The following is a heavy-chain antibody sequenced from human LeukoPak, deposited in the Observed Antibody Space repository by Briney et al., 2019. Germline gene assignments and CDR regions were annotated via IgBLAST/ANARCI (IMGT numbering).Heavy chain of an antibody. J-gene: IGHJ4*02. Sequence: SGGSLRLSCAAAGFTFSSYWMHWVRQAPGKGLVWVSHINGDGSRTTYADSMKGRFTISRDTSKNTLYLQMNSLRAEDTAVYYCARDRPYCSSTSCPSSLDYWGQGTLVTVSS. D-gene: IGHD2-2*01. CDR3: ARDRPYCSSTSCPSSLDY. V-gene: IGHV3-74*01. CDR1: GFTFSSYW. CDR2: INGDGSRT.